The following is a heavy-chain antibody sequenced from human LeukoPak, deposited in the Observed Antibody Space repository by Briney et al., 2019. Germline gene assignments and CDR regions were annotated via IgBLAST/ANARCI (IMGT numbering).Heavy chain of an antibody. CDR3: ASMVRGVIGLYYFDY. CDR2: IYYSGST. J-gene: IGHJ4*02. D-gene: IGHD3-10*01. V-gene: IGHV4-39*01. CDR1: GGSISSSSYY. Sequence: SETLSLTCTVSGGSISSSSYYWGWIRQPPGKGLEWIGSIYYSGSTYYNPSLKSRVTISVDTSKNQFSLKLSSVPAADTAVYYCASMVRGVIGLYYFDYWGQGTLVTVSS.